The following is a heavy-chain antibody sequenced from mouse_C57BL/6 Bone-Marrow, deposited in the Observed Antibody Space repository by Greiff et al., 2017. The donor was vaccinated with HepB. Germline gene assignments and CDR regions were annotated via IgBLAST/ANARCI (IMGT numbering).Heavy chain of an antibody. D-gene: IGHD2-5*01. J-gene: IGHJ4*01. CDR3: GKGVFYSNDYAMDY. CDR1: GYTFTSYW. Sequence: QVQLQQPGAELVKPGASVKLSCKASGYTFTSYWMHWVKQRPGQGLEWIGMIHPNSGSTNYNEKFKSKATLTVDKSSSTAYMQLSSLTSEDSAVYYCGKGVFYSNDYAMDYWCQGTSVTVSS. V-gene: IGHV1-64*01. CDR2: IHPNSGST.